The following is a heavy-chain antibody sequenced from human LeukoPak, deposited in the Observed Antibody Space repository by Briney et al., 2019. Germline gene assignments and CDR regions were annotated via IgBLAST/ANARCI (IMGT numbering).Heavy chain of an antibody. V-gene: IGHV3-33*08. D-gene: IGHD2/OR15-2a*01. Sequence: GGSLRLSCAASGFTFSSYGMHWVRQAPGKGLEWVALIWYDGSNKYYTDSVKGRLTISRDNSKDTLFLQMNSLRAEDTAVYYCAREGPRGNSQFDYWGQGTLVTVST. CDR1: GFTFSSYG. CDR3: AREGPRGNSQFDY. J-gene: IGHJ4*02. CDR2: IWYDGSNK.